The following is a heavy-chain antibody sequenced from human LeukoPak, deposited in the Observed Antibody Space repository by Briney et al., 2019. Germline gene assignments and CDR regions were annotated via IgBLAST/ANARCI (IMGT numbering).Heavy chain of an antibody. J-gene: IGHJ6*03. V-gene: IGHV4-59*01. Sequence: PSETLSLTCTVSGGSISSYYWSWIRQPPGKGLEWIGYIYYSGSTNYNPSLKSRVTISVDTSKNQFSLKLSSVTAADTAVYYCAREVWELLPPYYYYYMDVWGKGTTVTVSS. D-gene: IGHD1-26*01. CDR1: GGSISSYY. CDR3: AREVWELLPPYYYYYMDV. CDR2: IYYSGST.